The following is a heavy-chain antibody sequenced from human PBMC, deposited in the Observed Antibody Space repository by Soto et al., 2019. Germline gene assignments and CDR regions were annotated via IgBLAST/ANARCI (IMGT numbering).Heavy chain of an antibody. J-gene: IGHJ6*03. Sequence: GASVKVSCKASGGTFSSYAISWVRQAPGQGLEWMGGIIPIFGTANYAQKFQGRVTITADESTSTAYMELSSLRSEDTAVYYCARARRSGSSWYGSTWNNYYYYYMDVWGKGTTVTVSS. CDR3: ARARRSGSSWYGSTWNNYYYYYMDV. D-gene: IGHD6-13*01. CDR1: GGTFSSYA. CDR2: IIPIFGTA. V-gene: IGHV1-69*13.